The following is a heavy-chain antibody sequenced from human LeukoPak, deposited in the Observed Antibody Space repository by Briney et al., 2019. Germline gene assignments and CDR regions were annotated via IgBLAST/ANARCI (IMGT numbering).Heavy chain of an antibody. D-gene: IGHD1-26*01. Sequence: PGGSLRLSCAASGFTFSSYGMHWVRQAPGKGLEWVAVISYDGSNKYYADSVKGRFTISRDNSKNTLYLQMNSLRAEDTAVYYCAKVGGSYHEAHYFDYWGQGTLVTVSS. CDR1: GFTFSSYG. CDR2: ISYDGSNK. J-gene: IGHJ4*02. CDR3: AKVGGSYHEAHYFDY. V-gene: IGHV3-30*18.